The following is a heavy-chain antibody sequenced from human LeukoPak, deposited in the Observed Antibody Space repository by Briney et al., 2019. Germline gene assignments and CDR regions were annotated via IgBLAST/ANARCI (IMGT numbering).Heavy chain of an antibody. CDR2: IYYSGST. D-gene: IGHD2-21*01. CDR1: GGSISSSSYY. CDR3: ARGIYDDYYYYYGMDV. V-gene: IGHV4-39*07. Sequence: KASETLSLTCTVSGGSISSSSYYWGWIRQPPGKGLEWIGSIYYSGSTYYNPSLKSRVTISVDTSKNQSSLKLSSVTAADTAVYYCARGIYDDYYYYYGMDVWGQGTTVTVSS. J-gene: IGHJ6*02.